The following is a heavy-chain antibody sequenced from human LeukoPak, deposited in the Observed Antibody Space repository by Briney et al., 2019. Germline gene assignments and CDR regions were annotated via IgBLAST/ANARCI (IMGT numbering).Heavy chain of an antibody. J-gene: IGHJ4*02. CDR2: ISWNSGSI. V-gene: IGHV3-9*01. CDR3: AKADYGDYPFDY. Sequence: GGSLRLSCAASGFTFDDYAMHWVRQAPGKGLEWVSGISWNSGSIGYADSVKGRFTISRDNAKNSLYLQMNSLRAEDTAVYYCAKADYGDYPFDYWGQGTLVTVSS. CDR1: GFTFDDYA. D-gene: IGHD4-17*01.